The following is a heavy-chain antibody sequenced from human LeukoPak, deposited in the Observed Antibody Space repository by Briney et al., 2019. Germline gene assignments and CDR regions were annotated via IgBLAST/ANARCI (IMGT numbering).Heavy chain of an antibody. V-gene: IGHV5-51*01. J-gene: IGHJ6*02. CDR3: ARQNDFWSGPPYSSYYYGMDV. CDR1: GYSFTNYW. D-gene: IGHD3-3*01. CDR2: IYPGESDT. Sequence: HVESLKISCKGSGYSFTNYWIGWVRQMPGKGLEWMGTIYPGESDTRYSPSFQGQVTISADKSISTAYLQWSSLKASDTAMYYCARQNDFWSGPPYSSYYYGMDVWGQGTTVTVSS.